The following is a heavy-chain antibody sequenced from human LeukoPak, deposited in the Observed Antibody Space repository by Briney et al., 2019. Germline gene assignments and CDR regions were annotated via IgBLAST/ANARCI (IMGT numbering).Heavy chain of an antibody. CDR2: IIPIFGTA. Sequence: ASVKVSCKASGGTFSSYAISCVRQAPGQQLEWMGRIIPIFGTANYAQKFQGRVTITTDESTSTAYMELSSLRSEDTAVYYCARDDVVGARLRDAFDIWGQGTMVTVSS. CDR1: GGTFSSYA. CDR3: ARDDVVGARLRDAFDI. V-gene: IGHV1-69*05. J-gene: IGHJ3*02. D-gene: IGHD1-26*01.